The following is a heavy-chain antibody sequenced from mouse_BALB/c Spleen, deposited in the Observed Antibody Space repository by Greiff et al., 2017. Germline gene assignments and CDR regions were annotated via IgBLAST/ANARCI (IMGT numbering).Heavy chain of an antibody. CDR3: ARWRYGNYDYDAMDY. J-gene: IGHJ4*01. CDR1: GFTFSSFG. CDR2: ISSGSSTI. V-gene: IGHV5-17*02. Sequence: EVMLVESGGGLVQPGGSRKLSCAASGFTFSSFGMHWVRQAPEKGLEWVAYISSGSSTIYYADTVKGRFTISGDNPKNTLFLQMTSLRSEDTAMYYCARWRYGNYDYDAMDYWGQGTSVTVSS. D-gene: IGHD2-10*02.